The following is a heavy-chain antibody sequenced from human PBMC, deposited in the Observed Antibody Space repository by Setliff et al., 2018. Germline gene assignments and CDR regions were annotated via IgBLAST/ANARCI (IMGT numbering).Heavy chain of an antibody. J-gene: IGHJ4*02. D-gene: IGHD1-26*01. CDR2: IDHSGST. V-gene: IGHV4-59*08. Sequence: SETLSLTCTVSGGSISSYYWSWIRQPPGKGLEWIGSIDHSGSTHYNPSLKSRVTISVDTAKNQFSLKLRSVTAADTAVYYCGRPLVGVTTGFENWGQGTLVTV. CDR3: GRPLVGVTTGFEN. CDR1: GGSISSYY.